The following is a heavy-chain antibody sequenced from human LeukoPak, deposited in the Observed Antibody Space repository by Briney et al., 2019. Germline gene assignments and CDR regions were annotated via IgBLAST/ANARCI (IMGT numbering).Heavy chain of an antibody. CDR1: GFTFSSYG. CDR2: ISYDGSNK. J-gene: IGHJ4*02. Sequence: GGSLRLSCAAPGFTFSSYGMHWVRQAPGKGLEWVAVISYDGSNKYYADSVKGRFTISRDNSKNTLYLQMNSLRAEDTAVYYCASLVVVAAPPFDYWGQGTLVTVSS. D-gene: IGHD2-15*01. V-gene: IGHV3-30*03. CDR3: ASLVVVAAPPFDY.